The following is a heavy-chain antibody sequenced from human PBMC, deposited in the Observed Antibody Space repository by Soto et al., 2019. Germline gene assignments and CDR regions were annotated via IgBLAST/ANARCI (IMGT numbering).Heavy chain of an antibody. CDR3: VCADSGYILEIFDF. CDR1: GVTFSRFW. J-gene: IGHJ4*02. Sequence: PWGSLRLSCAASGVTFSRFWMSWFRLAPGKGLEWVANIRKDGSEKNYVDSVKGRFTISRDNAKNSVYLQMNSLRAEDTAVYYCVCADSGYILEIFDFRGQGSSVTVSS. CDR2: IRKDGSEK. V-gene: IGHV3-7*03. D-gene: IGHD3-22*01.